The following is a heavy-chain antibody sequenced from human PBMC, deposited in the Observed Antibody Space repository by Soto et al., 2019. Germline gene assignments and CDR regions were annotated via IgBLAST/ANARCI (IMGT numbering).Heavy chain of an antibody. Sequence: ASETRSLTCSVSGAALNSGNYYWSWIRQVPGKGLEWIGHIYVTGAVDYNPSLRDRITISQGTSERQFSLNLRLVTAADTAVYYCARLRIATNNYKWFDPWGQGTLVTVSS. CDR1: GAALNSGNYY. CDR3: ARLRIATNNYKWFDP. J-gene: IGHJ5*02. CDR2: IYVTGAV. V-gene: IGHV4-31*03. D-gene: IGHD2-21*01.